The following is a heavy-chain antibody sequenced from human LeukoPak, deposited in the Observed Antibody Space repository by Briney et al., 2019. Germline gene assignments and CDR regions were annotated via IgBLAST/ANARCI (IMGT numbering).Heavy chain of an antibody. J-gene: IGHJ4*02. CDR2: ISYHGRDT. CDR3: AAQPCSVGRCYLDY. D-gene: IGHD2-15*01. V-gene: IGHV3-30*03. Sequence: PGGSLRLSCAASGFTFSSYSMNWVRQAPGKGLEWVAVISYHGRDTYYADSVKGRFTISRDNSKNTLYLQLNSLGAEDTAVYYCAAQPCSVGRCYLDYWGQGTLVTVSS. CDR1: GFTFSSYS.